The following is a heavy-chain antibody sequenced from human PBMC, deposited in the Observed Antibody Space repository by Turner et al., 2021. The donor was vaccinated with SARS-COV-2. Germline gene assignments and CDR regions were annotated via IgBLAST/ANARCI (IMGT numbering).Heavy chain of an antibody. CDR3: ASGGFSGNYNSLDY. CDR2: ISSSETYV. J-gene: IGHJ4*02. CDR1: GFIFRRYN. D-gene: IGHD1-7*01. Sequence: EVQLVQSGGGLVKPGGSLRPSCAASGFIFRRYNMNWVRQAPGKRLEWVSSISSSETYVYYADSVQGRFTISRDNAKNSLYLQMNSLRGEDTAVYYCASGGFSGNYNSLDYWGQGTLVTVSS. V-gene: IGHV3-21*02.